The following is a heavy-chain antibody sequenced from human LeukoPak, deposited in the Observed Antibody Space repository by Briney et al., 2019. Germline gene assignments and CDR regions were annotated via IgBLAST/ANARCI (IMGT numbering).Heavy chain of an antibody. V-gene: IGHV4-39*07. CDR1: GGSISSNSYY. CDR3: ARDAQYIVPGGGVDAFDI. CDR2: IYYSGSS. Sequence: SETLSLTCTVSGGSISSNSYYWGWIRRPPGKGLEWIGNIYYSGSSYYNPSLKSRVTISVNTSKKQFSLKLSSVTAADTAVYYCARDAQYIVPGGGVDAFDIWGQGTMVTVSS. D-gene: IGHD5/OR15-5a*01. J-gene: IGHJ3*02.